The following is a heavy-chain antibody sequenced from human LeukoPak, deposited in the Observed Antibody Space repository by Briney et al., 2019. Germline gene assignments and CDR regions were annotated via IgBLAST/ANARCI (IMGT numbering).Heavy chain of an antibody. J-gene: IGHJ4*02. Sequence: GGSLRLSCAVSGFTFSSYGMHWVRQAPGKGLEWMAAISYDGTNKYYADSVKGRFTISRDNSKNTLYLQMNSLRAEDTAVYYCAKDLNYDFWSGLGNWSQGTLVTVSS. CDR2: ISYDGTNK. V-gene: IGHV3-30*18. D-gene: IGHD3-3*01. CDR3: AKDLNYDFWSGLGN. CDR1: GFTFSSYG.